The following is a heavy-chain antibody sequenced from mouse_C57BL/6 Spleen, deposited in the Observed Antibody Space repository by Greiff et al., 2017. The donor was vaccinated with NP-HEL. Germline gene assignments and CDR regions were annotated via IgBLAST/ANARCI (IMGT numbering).Heavy chain of an antibody. CDR1: GYTFTSYW. CDR3: ARSRGIYAGYYVDY. Sequence: VQLQQPGAELVKPGASVKLSCKASGYTFTSYWMHWVKQRPGRGLEWIGRIDPNSGGTKYNEKFKSTATLTVDKPSSTAYMQLISRTSEDSAVYYCARSRGIYAGYYVDYWGQGTTLTVSS. CDR2: IDPNSGGT. D-gene: IGHD2-3*01. V-gene: IGHV1-72*01. J-gene: IGHJ2*01.